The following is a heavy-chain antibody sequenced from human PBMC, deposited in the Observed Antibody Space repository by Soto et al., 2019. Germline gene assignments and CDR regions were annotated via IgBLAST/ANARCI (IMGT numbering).Heavy chain of an antibody. J-gene: IGHJ4*02. CDR1: GFTISSYG. Sequence: QVQLGESGGGVVQPGRSLRLSCAASGFTISSYGMHWVRQAPGKGLEWVAVISYDGSNKYYADSVKGRFTISRDNSKNTLYLQMNSLRAEDTAVYYCAFERGYSGPYDYWGQGTLVTVSS. CDR3: AFERGYSGPYDY. CDR2: ISYDGSNK. V-gene: IGHV3-30*03. D-gene: IGHD5-12*01.